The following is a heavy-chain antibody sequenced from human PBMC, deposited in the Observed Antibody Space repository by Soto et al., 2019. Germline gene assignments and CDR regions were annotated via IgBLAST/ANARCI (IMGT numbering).Heavy chain of an antibody. V-gene: IGHV3-23*01. Sequence: EVQLLESGGGLVQPGGSLRLSCADSEFTFSSYALIWVRQAPGKGLEWVSAISGSGGSTYYADSVKGRFTISRDNSKNTLYLQMNSLRAEDTAVYYCAKMRGDYVSGPFDYWGQGTLVTVSS. CDR3: AKMRGDYVSGPFDY. CDR2: ISGSGGST. CDR1: EFTFSSYA. J-gene: IGHJ4*02. D-gene: IGHD3-16*01.